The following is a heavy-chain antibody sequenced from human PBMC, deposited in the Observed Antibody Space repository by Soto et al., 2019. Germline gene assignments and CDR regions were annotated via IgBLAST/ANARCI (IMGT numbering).Heavy chain of an antibody. V-gene: IGHV3-21*01. J-gene: IGHJ3*02. D-gene: IGHD7-27*01. CDR1: GFTFSSYS. CDR3: ARLGIDAFDI. Sequence: GESLKISCAASGFTFSSYSMNWVRQAPGKGLEWVSSISSSSSYIYYADSVKGRFTISRDNAKNSLYLQMNSLRAEDTAVYYCARLGIDAFDIWGQGTMVTVSS. CDR2: ISSSSSYI.